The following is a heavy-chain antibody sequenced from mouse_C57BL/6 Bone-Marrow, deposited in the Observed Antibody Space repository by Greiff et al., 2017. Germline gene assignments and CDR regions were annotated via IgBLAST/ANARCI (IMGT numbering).Heavy chain of an antibody. D-gene: IGHD2-10*02. CDR3: VRQRYDYDAMDY. V-gene: IGHV10-1*01. Sequence: EVHLVESGGGLVQPKGSLKLSCAASGFSFNTYAMNWVRQAPGKGLEWVARIRSKSNNYATYYADSVKDRFTISRDDSESMLYLQMNNLKTEDTAMYYCVRQRYDYDAMDYGGQGTSVTVSS. J-gene: IGHJ4*01. CDR1: GFSFNTYA. CDR2: IRSKSNNYAT.